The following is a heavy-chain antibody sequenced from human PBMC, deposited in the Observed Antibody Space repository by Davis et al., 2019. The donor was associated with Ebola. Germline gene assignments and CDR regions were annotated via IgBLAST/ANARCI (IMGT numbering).Heavy chain of an antibody. D-gene: IGHD5-12*01. Sequence: HSQTLSLTCAISGDSVSSAGWNWIRQSPSRGLEWLGRIYYKSKWYNDYAVSVKSRITINPDTSKNQFSLQLNSVTPEDTAVYYCARGWLRSGLDVWGKGAAVIVSS. CDR2: IYYKSKWYN. CDR3: ARGWLRSGLDV. J-gene: IGHJ6*04. V-gene: IGHV6-1*01. CDR1: GDSVSSAG.